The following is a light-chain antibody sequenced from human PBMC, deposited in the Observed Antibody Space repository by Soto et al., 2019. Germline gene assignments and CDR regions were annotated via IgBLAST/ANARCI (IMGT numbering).Light chain of an antibody. CDR1: QGIGTS. CDR3: LQHSSYPFT. J-gene: IGKJ5*01. CDR2: AAS. V-gene: IGKV1-17*03. Sequence: DIPMTQSPSAMSASAGDRVTITCRASQGIGTSLAWFQHKPGKAPKRLIYAASTLQSGVPSRFSGSGSGTGFTLTISSLQPEDFATYYCLQHSSYPFTFSQGTRLEI.